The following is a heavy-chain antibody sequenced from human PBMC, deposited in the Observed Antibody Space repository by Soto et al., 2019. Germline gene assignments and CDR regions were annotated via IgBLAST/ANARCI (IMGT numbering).Heavy chain of an antibody. D-gene: IGHD5-18*01. CDR2: ISSSSSYI. V-gene: IGHV3-21*01. CDR3: ARDLGYSYGNPYYYYGMDV. J-gene: IGHJ6*02. Sequence: PGGSLRLSCAASGFTFSSYSMNWVRQAPGKGLEWVSSISSSSSYIYYADSVKGRFTISRDNAKNSLYLQMNSLRAEDTAVYYCARDLGYSYGNPYYYYGMDVWGQGTTVTVSS. CDR1: GFTFSSYS.